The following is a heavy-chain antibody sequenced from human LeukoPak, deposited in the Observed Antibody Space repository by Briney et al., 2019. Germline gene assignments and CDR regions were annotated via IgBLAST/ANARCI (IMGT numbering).Heavy chain of an antibody. Sequence: GASVKVSCKASGGTFSSYAISWVRQAPGQGLEWMGGIIPIFGTANYAQKFQGRVTITADESTSTAYMELSSLRSEDTAVYYCAREGYYDSSGYYPLQHWGQGTLVTVSS. J-gene: IGHJ1*01. V-gene: IGHV1-69*13. CDR2: IIPIFGTA. CDR3: AREGYYDSSGYYPLQH. D-gene: IGHD3-22*01. CDR1: GGTFSSYA.